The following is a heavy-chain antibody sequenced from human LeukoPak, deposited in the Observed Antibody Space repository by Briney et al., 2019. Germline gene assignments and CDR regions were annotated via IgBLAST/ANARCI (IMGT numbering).Heavy chain of an antibody. Sequence: VKVSCQASGGTFSSYAISWVRQAPGQGLEWMGGIIPIFGTANYAQKFQGRVTITADESTSTAYMELSSLRSEDTAVYYCASARGYNLPFDYWGQGTLVTVSS. CDR2: IIPIFGTA. J-gene: IGHJ4*02. D-gene: IGHD5-24*01. CDR1: GGTFSSYA. CDR3: ASARGYNLPFDY. V-gene: IGHV1-69*13.